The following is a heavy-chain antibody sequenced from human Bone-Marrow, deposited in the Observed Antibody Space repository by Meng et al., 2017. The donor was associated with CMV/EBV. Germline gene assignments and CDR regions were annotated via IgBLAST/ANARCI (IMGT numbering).Heavy chain of an antibody. CDR3: AREGIITGSYGHAFDI. CDR1: GFTFSSYE. V-gene: IGHV3-48*03. CDR2: ISSSGSTI. Sequence: GESLKISCAASGFTFSSYEMNWVRQAPGKGLEWVSYISSSGSTIYYADSVKGRFTISRDNAKNSLYLQMNSLRAEGTAVYYCAREGIITGSYGHAFDIWGQGTMVTASS. J-gene: IGHJ3*02. D-gene: IGHD1-26*01.